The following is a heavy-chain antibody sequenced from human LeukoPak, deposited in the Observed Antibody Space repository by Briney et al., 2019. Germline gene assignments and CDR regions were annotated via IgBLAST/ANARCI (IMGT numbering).Heavy chain of an antibody. D-gene: IGHD3-10*01. J-gene: IGHJ4*02. CDR1: GGSISSGGYY. V-gene: IGHV4-31*03. CDR3: ARSWFGELLGTFDY. Sequence: SETLSLTCTVSGGSISSGGYYWSWIRQHPGKGLEWIGYIYYSGSTYYNPSLKSRVTISEDTSKNQFSLKLSSVTAADTAVYYCARSWFGELLGTFDYWGQGTLVTVSS. CDR2: IYYSGST.